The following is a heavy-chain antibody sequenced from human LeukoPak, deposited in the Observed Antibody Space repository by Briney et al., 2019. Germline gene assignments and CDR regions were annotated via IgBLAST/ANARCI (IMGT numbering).Heavy chain of an antibody. Sequence: GGSLRLSCAASGFTFSSYSMNWVRQAPGKGLEWVSSISSSSSYIYYADSVKGRFTISRDDAKNSLYLQMNSLRAEDTAVYYCARVRWGGLYYFDYWGQGTLVTVSS. CDR3: ARVRWGGLYYFDY. CDR2: ISSSSSYI. D-gene: IGHD3-16*01. V-gene: IGHV3-21*01. J-gene: IGHJ4*02. CDR1: GFTFSSYS.